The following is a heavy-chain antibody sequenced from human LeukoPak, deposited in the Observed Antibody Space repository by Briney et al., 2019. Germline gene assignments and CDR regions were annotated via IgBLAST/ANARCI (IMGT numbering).Heavy chain of an antibody. D-gene: IGHD6-19*01. CDR1: GGSISSSSYY. Sequence: PSETLSLTCTVSGGSISSSSYYWGWIRQPPGKGPEWIGNIYYSGSTYYNPSLKSRVIISVDTSKNQFSLKLSSVTAADSAVYFCARRSSGWCFDYWGQGTLVTVSS. CDR3: ARRSSGWCFDY. CDR2: IYYSGST. J-gene: IGHJ4*02. V-gene: IGHV4-39*01.